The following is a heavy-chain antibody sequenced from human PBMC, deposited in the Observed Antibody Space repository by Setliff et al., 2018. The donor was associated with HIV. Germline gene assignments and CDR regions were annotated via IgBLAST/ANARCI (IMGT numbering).Heavy chain of an antibody. CDR3: ARAGRLTHYNFWSGRGWFDP. CDR1: GNNFTTYA. V-gene: IGHV7-4-1*02. D-gene: IGHD3-3*01. CDR2: INTNTGNP. Sequence: ASEKVSCKASGNNFTTYAINWVRQAPGQGLEWMGWINTNTGNPRYAQGFTERFVFSVDTSGSTAYLQINSLKSKDTAMYYCARAGRLTHYNFWSGRGWFDPWGQGTLVTVSS. J-gene: IGHJ5*02.